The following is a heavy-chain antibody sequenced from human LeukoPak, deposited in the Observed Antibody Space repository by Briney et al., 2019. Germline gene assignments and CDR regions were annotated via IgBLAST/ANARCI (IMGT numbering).Heavy chain of an antibody. CDR3: ARTITMVRGVIITALQY. CDR1: GYTFTGYY. J-gene: IGHJ4*02. CDR2: INPNGGGK. Sequence: ASVKVSCKASGYTFTGYYMHCVRQAPGQGREWRGWINPNGGGKNYGQKFQGRVTMTSETSISTAYMELSRLRSDDTAVYYCARTITMVRGVIITALQYWGQGTLVTVSS. V-gene: IGHV1-2*02. D-gene: IGHD3-10*01.